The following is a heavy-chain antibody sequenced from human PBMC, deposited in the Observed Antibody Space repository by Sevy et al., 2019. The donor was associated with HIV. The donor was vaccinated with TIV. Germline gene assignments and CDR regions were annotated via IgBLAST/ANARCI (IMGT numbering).Heavy chain of an antibody. V-gene: IGHV3-7*01. Sequence: GGSLRLSCAASGFTFSDSWMTWVRQAPGKGLEWVANIKEDGNERYYVDSVKGRFTLSGDNAKMSVYLELTSLRVEDSAIYYCARGRRNWGLGGLDVWGQRTTVTVSS. D-gene: IGHD3-16*01. CDR1: GFTFSDSW. J-gene: IGHJ6*02. CDR3: ARGRRNWGLGGLDV. CDR2: IKEDGNER.